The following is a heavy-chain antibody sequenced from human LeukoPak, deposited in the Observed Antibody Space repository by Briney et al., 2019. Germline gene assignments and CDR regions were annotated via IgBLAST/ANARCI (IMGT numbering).Heavy chain of an antibody. J-gene: IGHJ4*02. CDR1: GYSFGTYW. V-gene: IGHV5-51*01. D-gene: IGHD6-6*01. CDR2: IFPGDSDT. Sequence: GESLKISCKGSGYSFGTYWIGWVRQVPGKGLEWMGIIFPGDSDTRYSPSFQGQVTISVDRSVSTAYLQWSSLKASDTAMYYCARLVRTAAPYSDYWGRGTLVTASS. CDR3: ARLVRTAAPYSDY.